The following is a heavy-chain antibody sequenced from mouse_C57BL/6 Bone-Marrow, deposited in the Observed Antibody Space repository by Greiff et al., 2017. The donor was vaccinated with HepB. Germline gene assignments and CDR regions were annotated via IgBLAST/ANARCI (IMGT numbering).Heavy chain of an antibody. CDR3: ARIDGYGAWFAY. J-gene: IGHJ3*01. Sequence: QVQLQQPGAELVRPGTSVKLSCKASGYTFTSYWMHWVKQRPGQGLEWIGVIDPSDSYTNYNQKFKGKATLTVDTSSSTAYMQLSSLTSGDYAVYYCARIDGYGAWFAYWGQGTLVTVSA. D-gene: IGHD2-2*01. CDR2: IDPSDSYT. CDR1: GYTFTSYW. V-gene: IGHV1-59*01.